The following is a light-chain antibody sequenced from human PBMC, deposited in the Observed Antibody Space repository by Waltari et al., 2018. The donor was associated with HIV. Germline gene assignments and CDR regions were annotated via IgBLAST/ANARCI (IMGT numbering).Light chain of an antibody. V-gene: IGLV1-36*01. Sequence: QSVLTQPPSVSEAPRQRVTISCSGSSSNIGNTAVNCYQQVPAKAPKLLIYYDDLLRDAVSDRCAVSKSGTSASLAIRGLQSEDEAEYYCAAWDDYLNGYVFGSGTKVTVL. J-gene: IGLJ1*01. CDR3: AAWDDYLNGYV. CDR2: YDD. CDR1: SSNIGNTA.